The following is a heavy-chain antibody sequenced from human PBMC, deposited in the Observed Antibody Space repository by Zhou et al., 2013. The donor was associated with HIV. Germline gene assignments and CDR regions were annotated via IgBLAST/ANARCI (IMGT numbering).Heavy chain of an antibody. CDR3: ARDEMATPLGYHYMDV. J-gene: IGHJ6*03. CDR1: GYALSELS. V-gene: IGHV1-69*05. Sequence: QVQLVQSGAEVMKPGASVIVSCKVSGYALSELSIHWVRQAPGQGLEWMGGIIPMFGAADYAHKFQGRVTITTDESTSTAYMELSSLRSEDTAVYYCARDEMATPLGYHYMDVVGQRGPRVTVSS. CDR2: IIPMFGAA. D-gene: IGHD5-12*01.